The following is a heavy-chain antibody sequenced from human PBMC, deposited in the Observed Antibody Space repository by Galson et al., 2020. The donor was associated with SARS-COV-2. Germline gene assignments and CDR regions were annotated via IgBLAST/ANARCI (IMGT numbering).Heavy chain of an antibody. CDR2: FDPEDGET. CDR3: ATRPAVAGTSPPDY. Sequence: ASVKVSCKVSGYTLTELSMHWVRQAPGKGLEWMGGFDPEDGETIYAQKFQGRVTMTEDTSTDTAYMELSSLRSEDTAVYYCATRPAVAGTSPPDYWGQGTLVTVSS. CDR1: GYTLTELS. J-gene: IGHJ4*02. D-gene: IGHD6-19*01. V-gene: IGHV1-24*01.